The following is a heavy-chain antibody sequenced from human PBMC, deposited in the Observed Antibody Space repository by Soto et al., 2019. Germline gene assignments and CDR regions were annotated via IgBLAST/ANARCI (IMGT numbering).Heavy chain of an antibody. CDR2: INHSGST. J-gene: IGHJ6*03. CDR1: GGSFSGYY. Sequence: PSETLSLTCAVYGGSFSGYYWSWIRQPPGKGLEWIGEINHSGSTNYNPSLKSRVTISVDTSKNQFSLKLSSVTAADTAVYYCARGYCSGGSCFPSLYYYYYYMDVWGKGTTVT. D-gene: IGHD2-15*01. CDR3: ARGYCSGGSCFPSLYYYYYYMDV. V-gene: IGHV4-34*01.